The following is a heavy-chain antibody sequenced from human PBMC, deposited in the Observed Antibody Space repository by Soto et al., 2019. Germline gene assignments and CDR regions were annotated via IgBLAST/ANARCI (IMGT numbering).Heavy chain of an antibody. CDR3: ARDREAARPYYYYGMDV. J-gene: IGHJ6*02. V-gene: IGHV1-69*06. Sequence: QVQLVQSGAEVKKPGSSVKVSCKASGGTFSSYAISWVRQAPGQGLEWMGGIIPIFGTANYAQKFQGRVTITAEKSTSTAHMELSSLRSEDTAVYYCARDREAARPYYYYGMDVWGQGTTVTVSS. CDR1: GGTFSSYA. CDR2: IIPIFGTA. D-gene: IGHD6-6*01.